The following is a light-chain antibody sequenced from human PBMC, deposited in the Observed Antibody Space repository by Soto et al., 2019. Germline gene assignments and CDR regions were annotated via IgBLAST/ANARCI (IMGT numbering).Light chain of an antibody. CDR1: QSITSY. V-gene: IGKV1-39*01. J-gene: IGKJ3*01. CDR3: QQSYNAPFT. CDR2: GAF. Sequence: DIQMTRSPSSVSASVGDRVTIICRASQSITSYLNWYQHKPGQAPKLLIYGAFSLQTGVPSRFIGSASGTDFSLTISSLQPEDSGTYYCQQSYNAPFTFGPGTKVDIK.